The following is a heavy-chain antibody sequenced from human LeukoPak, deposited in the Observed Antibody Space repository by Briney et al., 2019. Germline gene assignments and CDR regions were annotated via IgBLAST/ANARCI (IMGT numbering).Heavy chain of an antibody. CDR2: ISSSSSYI. J-gene: IGHJ1*01. D-gene: IGHD6-19*01. V-gene: IGHV3-21*01. CDR1: GFTFSSYS. CDR3: ARDHPLYSSGWSEYLQH. Sequence: GGSLRLSCAASGFTFSSYSMNWVRQAPGKGLEWVSSISSSSSYIYYADSVKGRFTISRDNAKNSLYLQMNSLRAEDTAVYYCARDHPLYSSGWSEYLQHWGQGTLVTVSS.